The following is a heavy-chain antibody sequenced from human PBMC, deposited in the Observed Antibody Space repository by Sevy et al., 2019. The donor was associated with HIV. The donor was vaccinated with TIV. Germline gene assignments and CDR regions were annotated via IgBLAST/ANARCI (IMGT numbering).Heavy chain of an antibody. J-gene: IGHJ6*02. V-gene: IGHV3-30-3*02. CDR1: GFTFSSYA. D-gene: IGHD2-8*02. Sequence: GGSLRLSCAASGFTFSSYAMQWVRQAPGKGLEWVAVISYDGSNKYYADSVKGRFTISRDNSRNTLYLQMNSLRAEDTAVYYCAKRRVQSGLSGGGANYGWDVCGQGTTVTVSS. CDR2: ISYDGSNK. CDR3: AKRRVQSGLSGGGANYGWDV.